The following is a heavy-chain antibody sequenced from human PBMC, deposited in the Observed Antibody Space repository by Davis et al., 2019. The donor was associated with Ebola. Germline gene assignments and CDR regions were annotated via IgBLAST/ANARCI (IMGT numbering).Heavy chain of an antibody. D-gene: IGHD3-3*01. CDR2: VYSSGNT. J-gene: IGHJ5*02. CDR1: GGSIRSYY. CDR3: ARVDYDFWSGYASGNWFDP. Sequence: MPSETLSLTCTVSGGSIRSYYWSWIRQSPGKGLEWVGYVYSSGNTHYNPSLESRVTISLDTSKNQFSLKLSSVTAADTAVYYCARVDYDFWSGYASGNWFDPWGQGTLVTVSS. V-gene: IGHV4-59*01.